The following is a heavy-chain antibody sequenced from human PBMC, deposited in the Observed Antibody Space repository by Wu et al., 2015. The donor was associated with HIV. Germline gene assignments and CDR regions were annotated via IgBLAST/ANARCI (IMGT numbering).Heavy chain of an antibody. D-gene: IGHD6-19*01. Sequence: QVQLVQSGAEVKKPGASVKVFCKASGYTFTTYYVHWVRLAPGQGLEWMGWINPSNGGTNYAQKFQGRVTMSRDMSISTAYMELSRLRFNDTAVYYCARESSSGWSTFGMDVWGQGTTVTVSS. J-gene: IGHJ6*02. CDR1: GYTFTTYY. V-gene: IGHV1-2*02. CDR3: ARESSSGWSTFGMDV. CDR2: INPSNGGT.